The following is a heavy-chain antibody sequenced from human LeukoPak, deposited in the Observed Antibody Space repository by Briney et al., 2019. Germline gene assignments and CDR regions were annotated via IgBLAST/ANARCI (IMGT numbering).Heavy chain of an antibody. CDR2: INAGNGNT. CDR3: ARGYSYGLNDAFDI. J-gene: IGHJ3*02. Sequence: ASVKVSCKASGYTFTSYAMHWVRQAPGQRLEWMGWINAGNGNTKYSQEFQGRVTITRDTSASTAYMELSSLRSEDMAVYYCARGYSYGLNDAFDIWGQGTMVTVSS. CDR1: GYTFTSYA. D-gene: IGHD5-18*01. V-gene: IGHV1-3*03.